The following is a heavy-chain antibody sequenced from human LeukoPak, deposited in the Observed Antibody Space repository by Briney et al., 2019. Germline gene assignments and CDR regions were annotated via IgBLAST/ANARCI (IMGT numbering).Heavy chain of an antibody. CDR1: GFTFSSYA. Sequence: PGGSLRLSCAASGFTFSSYAMSWVRQPPGKGLEWIGSIYYSGSTYYNPSLKSRVTISVDTSKNQFSLKLSSVTAADTAVYYCASDNCTNGVCSLYYFDYWGQGTLVTVSS. CDR3: ASDNCTNGVCSLYYFDY. CDR2: IYYSGST. D-gene: IGHD2-8*01. J-gene: IGHJ4*02. V-gene: IGHV4-39*01.